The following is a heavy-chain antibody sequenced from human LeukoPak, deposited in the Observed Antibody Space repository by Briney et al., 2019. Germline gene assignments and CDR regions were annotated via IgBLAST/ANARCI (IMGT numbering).Heavy chain of an antibody. CDR3: ASPYYYDSSGQTANSFDF. D-gene: IGHD3-22*01. CDR2: IIPIFGTA. Sequence: GASVKVSCKASGGTFSSYAISWVRQAPGQGLEWMGGIIPIFGTANYAQKFQGRVTITTDESTSTAYMELSSLRSEDTAIYYCASPYYYDSSGQTANSFDFWGQGTMVTVSS. V-gene: IGHV1-69*05. J-gene: IGHJ3*01. CDR1: GGTFSSYA.